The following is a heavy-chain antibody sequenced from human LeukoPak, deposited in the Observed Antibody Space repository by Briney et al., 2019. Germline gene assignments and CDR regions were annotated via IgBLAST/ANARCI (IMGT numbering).Heavy chain of an antibody. V-gene: IGHV1-46*01. J-gene: IGHJ4*02. CDR3: ARGAYYYDSSGYYPLYFDY. D-gene: IGHD3-22*01. CDR1: GYSCTSYY. CDR2: INPSGGST. Sequence: APVKFACEGTGYSCTSYYIHWVGEAPGKGLEWMGIINPSGGSTSYAQKFQGRVTMTRDTSTSTVYMELSSLRSEDAAVYYCARGAYYYDSSGYYPLYFDYWGQGTLVTVSS.